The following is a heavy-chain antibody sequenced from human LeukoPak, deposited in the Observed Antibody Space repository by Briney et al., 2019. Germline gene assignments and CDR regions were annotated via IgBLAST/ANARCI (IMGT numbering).Heavy chain of an antibody. CDR2: IWYDGSNK. D-gene: IGHD1-26*01. J-gene: IGHJ3*02. Sequence: GGSLRLSCAASGFTFSSYSMHWVRQAPGKGLEWVAVIWYDGSNKYYADSVKGRFTISRDNSKNTLYLQMNSLRAEDTAVYHCAKDSGSYDPASNVFDIWGQGTMVTVSS. CDR3: AKDSGSYDPASNVFDI. V-gene: IGHV3-33*06. CDR1: GFTFSSYS.